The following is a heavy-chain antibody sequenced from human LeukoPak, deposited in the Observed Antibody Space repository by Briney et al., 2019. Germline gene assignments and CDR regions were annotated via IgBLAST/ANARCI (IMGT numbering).Heavy chain of an antibody. Sequence: SETLSLTCTVSGGSISSSSYYWGWIRQPPGKGLEWIGSTYYSGSTYYNPSLKSRVTISVDTSKNQFSLKLSSVTAADTAVYYCASDYYDNSGYYYSLGYWGQGTLVTVSS. CDR3: ASDYYDNSGYYYSLGY. CDR1: GGSISSSSYY. V-gene: IGHV4-39*01. CDR2: TYYSGST. J-gene: IGHJ4*02. D-gene: IGHD3-22*01.